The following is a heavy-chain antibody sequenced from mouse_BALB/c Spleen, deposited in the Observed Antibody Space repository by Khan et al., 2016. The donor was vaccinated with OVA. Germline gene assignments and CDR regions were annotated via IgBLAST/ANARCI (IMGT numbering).Heavy chain of an antibody. J-gene: IGHJ4*01. CDR2: ILHGSDTI. CDR3: ARGAGTAYGMDD. D-gene: IGHD4-1*01. Sequence: VQLQQSGAELMKPGASVKISCKSTGYTFSNYWIEWVQQRPGHGLEWIGEILHGSDTIHHNEKFKGKATFTADPSSNTAYIQLSSLTSEDAAVSYCARGAGTAYGMDDWGQGTSDTVSS. V-gene: IGHV1-9*01. CDR1: GYTFSNYW.